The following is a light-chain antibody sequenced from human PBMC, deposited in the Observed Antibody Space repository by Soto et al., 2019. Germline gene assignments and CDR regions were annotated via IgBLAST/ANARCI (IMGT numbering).Light chain of an antibody. CDR1: QSISSY. V-gene: IGKV1-39*01. CDR3: QQNDTTPWT. J-gene: IGKJ1*01. CDR2: AAS. Sequence: DIQMTQSPSSLSASVGDRVTITCRASQSISSYLFWYQQKPGKAPKLLIYAASSLPSGVPSRFSGSGSGTDFTLTISSLQPEDFATYYCQQNDTTPWTFGQGTKVEIK.